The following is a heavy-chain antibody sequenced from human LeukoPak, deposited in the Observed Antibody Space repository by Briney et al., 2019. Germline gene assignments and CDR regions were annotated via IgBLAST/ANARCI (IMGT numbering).Heavy chain of an antibody. CDR1: GGSISSYY. CDR3: ARGSSTSGYSSSWSTRYFDY. Sequence: SETLSLTCTVSGGSISSYYWSWIRQPPGKGLEWIGYIYYSGSTNYNPSLKSRVTISVDTSKNQFSLKLSSVTAADTAVYYCARGSSTSGYSSSWSTRYFDYWGQGTLVIISS. CDR2: IYYSGST. D-gene: IGHD6-13*01. J-gene: IGHJ4*02. V-gene: IGHV4-59*01.